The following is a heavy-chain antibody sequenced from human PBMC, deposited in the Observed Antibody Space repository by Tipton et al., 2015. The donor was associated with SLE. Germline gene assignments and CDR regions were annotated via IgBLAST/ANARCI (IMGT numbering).Heavy chain of an antibody. Sequence: TLSLTYTVPGGSISSSDHYWSWIRQHPGKGLEWIGYIYTSGSTNYNPSLKSLVTISVDTSKNQFSLKLSSVTAADTAVYYCARDGADCSGGSCYSGDAFDIWGQGTMVTVSS. J-gene: IGHJ3*02. CDR2: IYTSGST. D-gene: IGHD2-15*01. CDR1: GGSISSSDHY. V-gene: IGHV4-31*01. CDR3: ARDGADCSGGSCYSGDAFDI.